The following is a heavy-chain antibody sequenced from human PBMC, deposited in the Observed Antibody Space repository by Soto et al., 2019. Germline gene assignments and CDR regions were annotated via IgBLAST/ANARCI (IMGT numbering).Heavy chain of an antibody. CDR3: ARGPLRNWFDP. CDR1: GYTFTTYA. CDR2: INAGNGNT. D-gene: IGHD5-12*01. J-gene: IGHJ5*02. Sequence: ASVKVSCKASGYTFTTYAMHWVRQAPGQRLEWMGWINAGNGNTKYSQKFQGRVTITKNTSATTAYMELSSLRSEDTAVYYCARGPLRNWFDPWGHGTLVTVSS. V-gene: IGHV1-3*01.